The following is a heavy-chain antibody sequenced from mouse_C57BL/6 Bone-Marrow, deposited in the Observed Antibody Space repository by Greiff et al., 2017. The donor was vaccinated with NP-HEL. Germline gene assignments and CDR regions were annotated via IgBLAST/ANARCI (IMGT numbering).Heavy chain of an antibody. Sequence: EVKLQQSGAELVRPGASVKLSCTASGFNIKNYYMHWVKQRPEQGLELIGWIDPENGDTEYASKFQCMATITADTSSNTAYLQLSSLTSEDTAVYYCTTGTGYAMDDWGQGTSVTVSS. CDR3: TTGTGYAMDD. CDR2: IDPENGDT. CDR1: GFNIKNYY. V-gene: IGHV14-4*01. J-gene: IGHJ4*01. D-gene: IGHD4-1*01.